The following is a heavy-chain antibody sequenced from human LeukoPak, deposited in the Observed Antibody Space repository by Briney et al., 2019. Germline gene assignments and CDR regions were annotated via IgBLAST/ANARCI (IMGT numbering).Heavy chain of an antibody. Sequence: GGSLRLSCAASGFTFSSYAMSWVRQAPGKGLEWVSAISGSGGSTYYADSVKGRFTISRVNSKNTLYLQMNSLRAEDTAVYYCAKEMAAAGTLDYYYYYGMDVWGQGTTVTVSS. CDR3: AKEMAAAGTLDYYYYYGMDV. V-gene: IGHV3-23*01. CDR1: GFTFSSYA. CDR2: ISGSGGST. D-gene: IGHD6-13*01. J-gene: IGHJ6*02.